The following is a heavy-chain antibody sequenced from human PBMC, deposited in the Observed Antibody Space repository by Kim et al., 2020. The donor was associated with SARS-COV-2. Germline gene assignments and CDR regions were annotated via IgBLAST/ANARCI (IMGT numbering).Heavy chain of an antibody. D-gene: IGHD3-22*01. Sequence: GGSLRLSCAASGFTFDDYAMHWVRQAPGKGLEWVSGISWNSGSIGYADSVKGRFTISRDNAKNSLYLQMNSLRAEDTALYYCAKDVYYDSSGYYPAFDYWGQGTLVTVSS. J-gene: IGHJ4*02. V-gene: IGHV3-9*01. CDR2: ISWNSGSI. CDR3: AKDVYYDSSGYYPAFDY. CDR1: GFTFDDYA.